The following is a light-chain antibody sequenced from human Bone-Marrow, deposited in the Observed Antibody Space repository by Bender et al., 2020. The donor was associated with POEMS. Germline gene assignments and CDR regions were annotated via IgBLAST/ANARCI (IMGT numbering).Light chain of an antibody. J-gene: IGLJ3*02. CDR3: GYYAGATAM. Sequence: QSALTQPASVSGSPGQSITISCTGTSSDIGSYNLVSWYQQHPGKAPKLIIYEDVKRPSGVSNRFSASKSGNPASLTIPGLQVEDEADYYGGYYAGATAMFSGGSTLTVL. CDR2: EDV. V-gene: IGLV2-23*01. CDR1: SSDIGSYNL.